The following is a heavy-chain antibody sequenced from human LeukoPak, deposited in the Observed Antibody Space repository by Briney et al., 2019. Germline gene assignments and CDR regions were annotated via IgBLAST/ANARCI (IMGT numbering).Heavy chain of an antibody. CDR3: ARDRGDYYDSSGYYPYYFDY. D-gene: IGHD3-22*01. V-gene: IGHV4-4*07. CDR1: GGSFSGYY. Sequence: PSETLSLTCAVYGGSFSGYYWSWIRQPAGKGLEWIGRIYTSGSTNYNPSLKSRVTMSVDTSKNQFSLKLSSVTAADTAVYYCARDRGDYYDSSGYYPYYFDYWGQGTLVTVSS. CDR2: IYTSGST. J-gene: IGHJ4*02.